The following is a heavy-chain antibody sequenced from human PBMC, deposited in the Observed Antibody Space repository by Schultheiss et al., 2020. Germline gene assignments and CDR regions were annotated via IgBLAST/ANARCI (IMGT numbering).Heavy chain of an antibody. D-gene: IGHD4-17*01. J-gene: IGHJ5*02. CDR1: GYTFTGKF. CDR3: ARDSGSTLTTFGPPGHP. Sequence: ASVKVSCKASGYTFTGKFIHWVRQAPGQGLEWMGWINPNSGGTNYAQKFQGRVTMTRDTSISTAYMELSRLRSDDTAVYYCARDSGSTLTTFGPPGHPWGQGTLVTVSS. CDR2: INPNSGGT. V-gene: IGHV1-2*02.